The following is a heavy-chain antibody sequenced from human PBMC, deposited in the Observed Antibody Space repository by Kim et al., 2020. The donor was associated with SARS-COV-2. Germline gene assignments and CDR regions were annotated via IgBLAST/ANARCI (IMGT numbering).Heavy chain of an antibody. D-gene: IGHD6-13*01. V-gene: IGHV4-30-2*01. J-gene: IGHJ4*02. CDR2: T. Sequence: TYYHPSLKRRVTLAVDRSKNQFSLKVSSVTAADTAVYYCARVTAAALFDYWGQGTLVTVSS. CDR3: ARVTAAALFDY.